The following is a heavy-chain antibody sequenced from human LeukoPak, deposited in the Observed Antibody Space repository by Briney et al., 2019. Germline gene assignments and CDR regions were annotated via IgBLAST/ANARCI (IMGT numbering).Heavy chain of an antibody. D-gene: IGHD3-10*01. CDR3: ETDGAGSDT. Sequence: GGSLRLSCAASGFPFSDYYMSWIRQAPGKGLEWLSYINIGGTNTHYADSVKGRFTISRDNAKKSLYLAMNNLRPEETAVNYWETDGAGSDTWGRGVLFTVSS. CDR2: INIGGTNT. V-gene: IGHV3-11*01. J-gene: IGHJ5*02. CDR1: GFPFSDYY.